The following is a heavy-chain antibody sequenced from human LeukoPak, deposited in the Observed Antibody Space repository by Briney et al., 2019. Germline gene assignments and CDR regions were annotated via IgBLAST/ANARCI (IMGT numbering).Heavy chain of an antibody. D-gene: IGHD2-15*01. CDR2: INSDGTST. V-gene: IGHV3-74*01. CDR3: ARVCLYCSGGSCYFYYFDS. Sequence: GGSLRLSCAASGFTFSSYWMHWVRQAPGKGLVWVSRINSDGTSTTYADSVKGRFTISRDNAKNTLYLQMNSLRAEDTAVYYCARVCLYCSGGSCYFYYFDSWGQGTLVTVSS. CDR1: GFTFSSYW. J-gene: IGHJ4*02.